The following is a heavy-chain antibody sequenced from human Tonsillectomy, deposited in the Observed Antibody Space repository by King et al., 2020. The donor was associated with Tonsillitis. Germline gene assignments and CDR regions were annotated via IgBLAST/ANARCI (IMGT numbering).Heavy chain of an antibody. Sequence: QLVQSGTEVKKPGASVKVSCKSSGYTFTTYGLSWVRQAPGQGLEWMGWISAYNGNTNYAQNLQGRVTITTDTSTSTSYMELRSLRSDDTAVYYCARDPRVCASGSAPNDCDDWGQGTLVTGSS. J-gene: IGHJ4*02. D-gene: IGHD3-10*01. CDR1: GYTFTTYG. CDR3: ARDPRVCASGSAPNDCDD. V-gene: IGHV1-18*01. CDR2: ISAYNGNT.